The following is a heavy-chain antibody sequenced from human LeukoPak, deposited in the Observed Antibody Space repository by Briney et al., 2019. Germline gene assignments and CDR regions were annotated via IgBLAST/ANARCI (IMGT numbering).Heavy chain of an antibody. CDR3: GRDRGSGSDYMDV. CDR1: GGTFSSYA. J-gene: IGHJ6*03. V-gene: IGHV1-69*05. D-gene: IGHD3-3*01. Sequence: SVKVSCKASGGTFSSYAISLVRQAPGQGLEWMGGIIPIFGTANYAQKFQGRVTITTDESTNTAYMELSSLRSEDTAVYYCGRDRGSGSDYMDVWGKGTTVTVSS. CDR2: IIPIFGTA.